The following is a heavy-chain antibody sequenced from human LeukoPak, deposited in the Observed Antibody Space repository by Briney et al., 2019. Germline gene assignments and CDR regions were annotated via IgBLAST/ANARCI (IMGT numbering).Heavy chain of an antibody. D-gene: IGHD1-26*01. CDR1: GFTFSSYG. Sequence: GGSLRLSCAASGFTFSSYGMSWVRQAPGKGLEWVSAISGSGGSTYYADSVKGRFTISRDNSKNTLYLQMNSLRAEDTAVYYCANLLRSDSGQFHWGQGTLVTVSS. CDR2: ISGSGGST. V-gene: IGHV3-23*01. J-gene: IGHJ4*02. CDR3: ANLLRSDSGQFH.